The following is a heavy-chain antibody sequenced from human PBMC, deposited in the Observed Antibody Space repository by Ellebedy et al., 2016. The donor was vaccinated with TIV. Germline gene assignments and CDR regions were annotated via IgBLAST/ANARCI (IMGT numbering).Heavy chain of an antibody. D-gene: IGHD1-26*01. J-gene: IGHJ4*02. CDR2: ISTDWSST. CDR3: ARDRGSEKFD. Sequence: GGSLRLSXAASGFSFRSYWMHWVRQAPGKGLVWVSRISTDWSSTNYADSVKGRFTISRDNAKNTLYLQMNSLRAEDTAVYYCARDRGSEKFDWGQGTLVTVSS. CDR1: GFSFRSYW. V-gene: IGHV3-74*01.